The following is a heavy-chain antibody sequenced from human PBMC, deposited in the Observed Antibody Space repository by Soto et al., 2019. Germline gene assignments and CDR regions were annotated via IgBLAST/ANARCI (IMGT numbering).Heavy chain of an antibody. D-gene: IGHD6-19*01. J-gene: IGHJ6*03. CDR1: GGTFSSYT. CDR2: IIPILGIA. Sequence: ASVKVSCKASGGTFSSYTISWVRQAPGQGLEWMGRIIPILGIANYAQKFQGRVTITADKSTSTAYMELSSLRSEDTAVYYCARDRVAGRREGYYYYYMDVWGKGTTVTVSS. CDR3: ARDRVAGRREGYYYYYMDV. V-gene: IGHV1-69*04.